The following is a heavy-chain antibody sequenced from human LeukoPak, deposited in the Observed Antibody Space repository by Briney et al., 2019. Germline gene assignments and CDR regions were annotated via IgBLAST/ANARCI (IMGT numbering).Heavy chain of an antibody. Sequence: GGSLRLSCAASGFTFSSYWMHWVRQAPGKGLVWVSRINTDGSSTSYADSVKGRFTISRDNAKNTLYLQMNSLRAEDTAVYYCARHTAMVIFDAFDIWGQGTMVTVSS. J-gene: IGHJ3*02. CDR2: INTDGSST. CDR3: ARHTAMVIFDAFDI. D-gene: IGHD5-18*01. V-gene: IGHV3-74*01. CDR1: GFTFSSYW.